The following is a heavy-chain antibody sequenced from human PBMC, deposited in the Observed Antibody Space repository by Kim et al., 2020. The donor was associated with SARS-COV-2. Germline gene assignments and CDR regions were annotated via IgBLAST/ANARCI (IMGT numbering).Heavy chain of an antibody. D-gene: IGHD3-22*01. J-gene: IGHJ4*02. CDR1: GYTFTSYA. CDR3: ARGHYYDSSGYYYDLDY. Sequence: ASVKVSCKASGYTFTSYAMHWVRQAPGQRLEWMGWINAGNGNTKYSQKFQGRVTITRDTSASTAYMELSSLRSEDTAVYYCARGHYYDSSGYYYDLDYWGQGTLVTVSS. CDR2: INAGNGNT. V-gene: IGHV1-3*01.